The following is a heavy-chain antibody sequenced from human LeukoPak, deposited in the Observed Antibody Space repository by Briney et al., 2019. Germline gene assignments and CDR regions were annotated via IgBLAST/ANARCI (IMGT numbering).Heavy chain of an antibody. V-gene: IGHV3-30*18. CDR2: ISYDGSNK. D-gene: IGHD6-19*01. J-gene: IGHJ4*02. CDR1: GCTSSSYG. CDR3: AKLSSGWQIDY. Sequence: PGGSLRLSCVASGCTSSSYGMRWVRQAPGKGLGWVAVISYDGSNKYYADSVKGGFTISRDNSKNTLYLQMNSRRAEDTAVYYCAKLSSGWQIDYWGQGTLVTVSS.